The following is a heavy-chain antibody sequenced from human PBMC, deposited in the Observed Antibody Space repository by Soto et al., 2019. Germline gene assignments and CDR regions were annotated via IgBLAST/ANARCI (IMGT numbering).Heavy chain of an antibody. CDR2: ISSSSSYI. J-gene: IGHJ3*02. D-gene: IGHD2-15*01. CDR1: GFTFSSYS. CDR3: ARVRISPDSGAFDI. V-gene: IGHV3-21*01. Sequence: EVQLVESGGGLVKPGGSLRLSCAASGFTFSSYSMNWVRQAPGKGLEWVSSISSSSSYIYYADSVKGRFTISRDNAKNSLYLQMNSLRAEDTAVYYCARVRISPDSGAFDIWGQGTMVTVSS.